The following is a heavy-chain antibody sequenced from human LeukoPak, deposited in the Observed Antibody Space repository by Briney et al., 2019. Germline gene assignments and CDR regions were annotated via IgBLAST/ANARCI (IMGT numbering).Heavy chain of an antibody. CDR3: ASDMSYSGYYIDY. J-gene: IGHJ4*02. D-gene: IGHD3-3*01. CDR1: GFTFSSYA. CDR2: ISYDGSNK. Sequence: PGGSLRLSCAASGFTFSSYAMHWVRQAPGKGLEWVALISYDGSNKYYADSVKGRFTISRDNSKNTLYLQMNSLGAEDSAVYYCASDMSYSGYYIDYWGQGTLVTVSS. V-gene: IGHV3-30-3*01.